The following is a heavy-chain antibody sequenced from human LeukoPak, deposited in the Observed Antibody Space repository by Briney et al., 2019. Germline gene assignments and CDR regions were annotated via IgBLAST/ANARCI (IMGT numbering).Heavy chain of an antibody. J-gene: IGHJ4*02. CDR2: INLSGGST. V-gene: IGHV1-46*01. CDR3: ARGVAVMRLRLGELPEPFDY. CDR1: GYTFTSYY. D-gene: IGHD3-16*01. Sequence: ASVKVSCKASGYTFTSYYMHWVRQAPGQGLEWMGIINLSGGSTSYAQKFQGRVTMTRDTSTSTVYMELSSLRSEDTAVYYCARGVAVMRLRLGELPEPFDYWGQGTLVTVSS.